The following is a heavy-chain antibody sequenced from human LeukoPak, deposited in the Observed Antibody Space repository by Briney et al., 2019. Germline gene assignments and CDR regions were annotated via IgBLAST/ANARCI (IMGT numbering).Heavy chain of an antibody. CDR2: IKRDGSEK. D-gene: IGHD3-10*01. CDR1: GFTVSSYY. Sequence: PGGSLRLSCAASGFTVSSYYMTWVRQAPGKGLEWVASIKRDGSEKYYVDSVKGRFAISRDNTKNSLYVQMNSLRAEGTAVYYCARKYGEYDYWGQGTLVTVSS. V-gene: IGHV3-7*04. CDR3: ARKYGEYDY. J-gene: IGHJ4*02.